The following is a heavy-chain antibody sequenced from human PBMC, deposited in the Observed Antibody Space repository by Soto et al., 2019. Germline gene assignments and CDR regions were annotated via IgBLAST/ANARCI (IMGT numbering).Heavy chain of an antibody. J-gene: IGHJ4*02. Sequence: EVQLVESGGGLVQPGGSLKLSCAASGFSFSDSAMHWVRQASGKGLEWVGRIRNKTNNYATAYAESVKGRFTVSRDDSKNTAYLQMNSLKTEDTAVYYCARLGWELLGLDYWGQGTLVTVSS. CDR1: GFSFSDSA. V-gene: IGHV3-73*01. D-gene: IGHD1-26*01. CDR3: ARLGWELLGLDY. CDR2: IRNKTNNYAT.